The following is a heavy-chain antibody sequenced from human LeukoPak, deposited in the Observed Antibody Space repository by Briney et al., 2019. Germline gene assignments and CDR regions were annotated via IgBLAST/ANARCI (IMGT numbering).Heavy chain of an antibody. CDR2: IIPIFGTA. J-gene: IGHJ3*02. CDR3: ARESPYDCGGDCYSQASAFDI. D-gene: IGHD2-21*01. V-gene: IGHV1-69*01. CDR1: GGTFSSYA. Sequence: ASVKVSCKASGGTFSSYAISWVRQAPGQGLEWMGGIIPIFGTANYAQKFQGRVTITADESTSTAYMELSSLRSGDTAVYYCARESPYDCGGDCYSQASAFDIWGQGTMVTVSS.